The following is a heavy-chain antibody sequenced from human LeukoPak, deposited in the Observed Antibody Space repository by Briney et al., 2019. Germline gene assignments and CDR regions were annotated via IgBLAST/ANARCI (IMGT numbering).Heavy chain of an antibody. J-gene: IGHJ4*02. CDR1: GFTFSTFA. D-gene: IGHD3-9*01. CDR2: IFPSGGEI. CDR3: AKDRRRDDVLTGSFSD. V-gene: IGHV3-23*01. Sequence: GGSLRLSCAASGFTFSTFAMIWVRRPPGKGLEWVSSIFPSGGEIHYADSVRGRFTISRDNSKSTLSLQMNSLRAGDTTLYFCAKDRRRDDVLTGSFSDWGQGTLVTVSS.